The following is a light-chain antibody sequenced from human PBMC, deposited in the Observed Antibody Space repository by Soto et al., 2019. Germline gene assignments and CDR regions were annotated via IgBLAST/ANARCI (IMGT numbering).Light chain of an antibody. Sequence: EIVLTQSPGTLSLSPGDRATLSCRASQSVSSSDLAWYQQKPGQAPRLLIYGASTRATGIPDRFSGSGSGTDFTLTISRLEAEDFAVYYCQQYGGSPLYTFGQGTKLESK. V-gene: IGKV3-20*01. CDR1: QSVSSSD. CDR3: QQYGGSPLYT. CDR2: GAS. J-gene: IGKJ2*01.